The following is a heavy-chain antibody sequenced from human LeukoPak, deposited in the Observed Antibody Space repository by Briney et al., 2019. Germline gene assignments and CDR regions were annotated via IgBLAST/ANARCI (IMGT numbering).Heavy chain of an antibody. V-gene: IGHV3-7*01. J-gene: IGHJ4*02. D-gene: IGHD6-19*01. CDR2: IKQDGSEK. CDR3: AKDMIAVAGTVDIDY. CDR1: GFTFSSYW. Sequence: PGGSLRLSCAASGFTFSSYWMSWVRQAPGKGLEWVANIKQDGSEKYYVDSVKGRFTISRDNSKNTLYLQMNSLRAEDTAVYYCAKDMIAVAGTVDIDYWGQGTLVTVSS.